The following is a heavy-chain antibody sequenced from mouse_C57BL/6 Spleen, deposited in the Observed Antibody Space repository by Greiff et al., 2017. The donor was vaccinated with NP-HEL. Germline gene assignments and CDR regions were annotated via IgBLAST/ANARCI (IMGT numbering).Heavy chain of an antibody. Sequence: QVQLQQPGAELVKPGASVKMSCKASGYTFTSYWITWVKQRPGQGLEWIGDIYPGSGSTNYNEKFKSKATLTVDTSSSTAYMQLSSLTSEDSAVYYCARNGVYYYGSSYGAMDYWGQGTSVTVSS. D-gene: IGHD1-1*01. CDR3: ARNGVYYYGSSYGAMDY. CDR2: IYPGSGST. V-gene: IGHV1-55*01. J-gene: IGHJ4*01. CDR1: GYTFTSYW.